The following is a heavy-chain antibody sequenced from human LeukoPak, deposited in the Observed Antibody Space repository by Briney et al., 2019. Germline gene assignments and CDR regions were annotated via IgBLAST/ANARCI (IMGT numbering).Heavy chain of an antibody. J-gene: IGHJ4*02. CDR2: IKQDGSEK. CDR1: GFTFSSYW. Sequence: GGSLRLSCAASGFTFSSYWMSWGRQAPGKGLEWVANIKQDGSEKYYVDSVKVRFTISRDNAKNTLYLQMNSLRAEDTAVYYCARGHSSSWDWGQGTLVTVSS. CDR3: ARGHSSSWD. D-gene: IGHD6-13*01. V-gene: IGHV3-7*03.